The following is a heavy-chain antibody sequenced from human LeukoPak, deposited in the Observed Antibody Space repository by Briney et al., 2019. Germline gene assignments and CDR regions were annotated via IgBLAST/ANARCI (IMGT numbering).Heavy chain of an antibody. V-gene: IGHV4-4*07. J-gene: IGHJ6*03. CDR1: GGSISSYY. Sequence: ASETLSLTCTVSGGSISSYYWSWIRQPPGKGLEWIGRIYTSGSTNYNPSLKSRVTMSVDTSKNQFSLKLRSVTAADTAVYYCARRGSYYYYYYMDVWGKGTTVTVSS. CDR2: IYTSGST. D-gene: IGHD1-26*01. CDR3: ARRGSYYYYYYMDV.